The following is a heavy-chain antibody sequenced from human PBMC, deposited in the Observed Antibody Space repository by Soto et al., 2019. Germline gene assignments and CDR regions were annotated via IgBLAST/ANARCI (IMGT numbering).Heavy chain of an antibody. CDR1: GYTFTGYY. V-gene: IGHV1-2*04. D-gene: IGHD1-26*01. CDR2: INPNSSGT. CDR3: ANGGTTWELHY. Sequence: ASVKVSCKASGYTFTGYYMHWVRQAPGQGLEWMGWINPNSSGTNYAQKFQGWVTMTRDTSISTAYMELSRLRSDDTAVYYCANGGTTWELHYWGQGTLVTVSS. J-gene: IGHJ4*02.